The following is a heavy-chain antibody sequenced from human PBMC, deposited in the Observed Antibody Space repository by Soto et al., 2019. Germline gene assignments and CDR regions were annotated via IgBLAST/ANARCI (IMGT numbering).Heavy chain of an antibody. J-gene: IGHJ6*02. CDR1: GYTFTSYG. CDR2: ISAYNGNT. CDR3: ARDQEVSSWTPYYYYYGMDV. Sequence: VASVKVSCKASGYTFTSYGISWVRQAPGQGLEWMGWISAYNGNTNYAQKLQGRVTMTTDTSTSTAYMELRSLRSDDTAVYYCARDQEVSSWTPYYYYYGMDVWGQGTTVTVSS. V-gene: IGHV1-18*01. D-gene: IGHD6-13*01.